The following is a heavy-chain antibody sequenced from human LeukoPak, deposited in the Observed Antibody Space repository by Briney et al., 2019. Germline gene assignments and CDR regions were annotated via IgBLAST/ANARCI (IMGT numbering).Heavy chain of an antibody. D-gene: IGHD2-2*02. CDR1: GGSFSGYY. CDR3: ARATGAVVPAAIGY. V-gene: IGHV4-34*01. Sequence: SETLSLTCAVYGGSFSGYYWSWIRQPPGKGLEWIGEINHSGSTNYNPSLKSRVTISVDTSKNQFSLKLSSVTAADTAVYYCARATGAVVPAAIGYWGQGTLVTVSS. CDR2: INHSGST. J-gene: IGHJ4*02.